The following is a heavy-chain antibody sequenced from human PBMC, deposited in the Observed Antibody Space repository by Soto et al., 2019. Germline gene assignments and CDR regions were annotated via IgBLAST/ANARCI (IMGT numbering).Heavy chain of an antibody. V-gene: IGHV3-48*02. J-gene: IGHJ4*02. CDR1: GFTFSSFS. D-gene: IGHD2-15*01. CDR2: ISSSSSTI. Sequence: EVQLMESGGGLVQPGGCLRLSCAASGFTFSSFSMHWVRQAPGKGLEWVSYISSSSSTIYYADSVRGRFTISRDNAKNSLYLQMNSLRDEDTAVFYCARDAPRCSGGTCLDYWGQGTLVTVSS. CDR3: ARDAPRCSGGTCLDY.